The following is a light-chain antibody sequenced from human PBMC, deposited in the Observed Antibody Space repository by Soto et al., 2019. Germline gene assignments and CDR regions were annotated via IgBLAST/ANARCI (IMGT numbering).Light chain of an antibody. V-gene: IGLV2-18*02. CDR2: EVS. J-gene: IGLJ1*01. Sequence: HSALTQPPSVSGSPGQSVTISCTGTSSDVGSYNRVSWYQQPPGTAPKLMISEVSNRPSGVPDRFSGSKSGNTASLTISGLQAEDEADYYCSSYTSSSTYVFGTGTKVTVL. CDR1: SSDVGSYNR. CDR3: SSYTSSSTYV.